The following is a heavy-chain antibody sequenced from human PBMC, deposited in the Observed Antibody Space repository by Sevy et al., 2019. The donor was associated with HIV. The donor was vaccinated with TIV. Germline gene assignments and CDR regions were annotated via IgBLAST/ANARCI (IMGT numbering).Heavy chain of an antibody. CDR2: IKSKTDGGTT. CDR1: GFTFSNAW. J-gene: IGHJ4*02. Sequence: GRSLGLSCVASGFTFSNAWMSWVRQAPGKGLEWVGRIKSKTDGGTTDYAAPVKGRFTISRDDSKNTLYLQMNSLKTEDTAIYYCTTGLSALLDYWGQGTLVTVSS. V-gene: IGHV3-15*01. CDR3: TTGLSALLDY.